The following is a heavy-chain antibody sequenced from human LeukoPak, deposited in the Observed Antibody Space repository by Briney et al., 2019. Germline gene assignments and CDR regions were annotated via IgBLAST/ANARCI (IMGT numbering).Heavy chain of an antibody. V-gene: IGHV1-2*02. CDR2: INPNSGGT. CDR3: ARVYDFWSGPPGY. J-gene: IGHJ4*02. D-gene: IGHD3-3*01. Sequence: ASVKVSCKASVYTFTGYYMHWVRQAPGQGLEWMGWINPNSGGTNYAQKFQGRVTMTRDTSISTAYMELSRLRSDDTAVYYCARVYDFWSGPPGYWGQGTLVTVSS. CDR1: VYTFTGYY.